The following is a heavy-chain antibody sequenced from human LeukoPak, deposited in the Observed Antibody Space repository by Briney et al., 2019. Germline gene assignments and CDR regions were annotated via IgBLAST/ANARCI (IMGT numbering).Heavy chain of an antibody. CDR1: GGSISSYY. CDR3: ATLRGPVGASDI. D-gene: IGHD3-16*01. V-gene: IGHV4-59*01. Sequence: SETLSLTCTVSGGSISSYYWSWIRQPPGKGLEWIGYIYYSGSTNYNPSLKSRVTISVDTSKNQFSLKLSSVTAADTAVYYCATLRGPVGASDIWGQGTMVTVSS. CDR2: IYYSGST. J-gene: IGHJ3*02.